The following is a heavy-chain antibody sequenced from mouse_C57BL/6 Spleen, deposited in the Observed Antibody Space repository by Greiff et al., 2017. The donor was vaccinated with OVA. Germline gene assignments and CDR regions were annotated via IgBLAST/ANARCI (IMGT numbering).Heavy chain of an antibody. CDR3: ARWDFDY. V-gene: IGHV1-50*01. CDR2: IDPSDSYT. D-gene: IGHD4-1*01. J-gene: IGHJ2*01. Sequence: QVQLQQSGAELVKPGASVKLSCKASGYTFTSYWMQWVKQRPGQGLEWIGEIDPSDSYTNYNQKLKGKATLTVDTSSSTAYMQLSSLTSEDSAVYYFARWDFDYWGQGTTLTVSS. CDR1: GYTFTSYW.